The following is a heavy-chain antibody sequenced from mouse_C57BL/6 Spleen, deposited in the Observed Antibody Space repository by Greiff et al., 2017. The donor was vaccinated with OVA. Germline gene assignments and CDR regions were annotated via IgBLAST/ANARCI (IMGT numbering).Heavy chain of an antibody. J-gene: IGHJ3*01. CDR2: INPNNGGT. V-gene: IGHV1-18*01. D-gene: IGHD2-2*01. CDR1: GYTFTDYN. CDR3: ARRGYDEAWFAY. Sequence: EVQLQESGPELVKPGASVKIPCKASGYTFTDYNMDWVKQSHGKSLEWIGDINPNNGGTIYNQKFKGKATLTVDKSSSTAYMELRSLTSEDTAVYYLARRGYDEAWFAYWGQGTLVTVSA.